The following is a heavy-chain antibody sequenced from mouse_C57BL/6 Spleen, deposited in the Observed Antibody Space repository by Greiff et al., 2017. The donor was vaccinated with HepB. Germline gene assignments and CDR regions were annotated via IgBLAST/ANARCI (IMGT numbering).Heavy chain of an antibody. CDR3: TRNYYGSGAMDY. D-gene: IGHD1-1*01. J-gene: IGHJ4*01. CDR1: GFTFSDAW. CDR2: IRNKANNHAT. V-gene: IGHV6-6*01. Sequence: EVQVVESGGGLVQPGGSMKLSCAASGFTFSDAWVDWVRQSPEKGLEWVAEIRNKANNHATYYAESVKGRFTISRDDSKSSVYLQMNSLRAEDTGIYYCTRNYYGSGAMDYWGQGTSVTVSS.